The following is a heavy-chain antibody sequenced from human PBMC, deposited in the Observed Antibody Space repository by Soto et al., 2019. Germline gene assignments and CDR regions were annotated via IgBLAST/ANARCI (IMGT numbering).Heavy chain of an antibody. CDR2: IYWDDDK. J-gene: IGHJ3*02. CDR3: AHSPDIVSPEANGGFDI. CDR1: GFSVGGSGVG. V-gene: IGHV2-5*02. Sequence: QITLKESGHTLVKPTQTLTLTCTFSGFSVGGSGVGVGWIRQPPGKALEWLGVIYWDDDKRYSSSLRNRITLTKASSRNHVILTLTNMVPEDAGTYYCAHSPDIVSPEANGGFDIWGQGTMVTVS. D-gene: IGHD2-15*01.